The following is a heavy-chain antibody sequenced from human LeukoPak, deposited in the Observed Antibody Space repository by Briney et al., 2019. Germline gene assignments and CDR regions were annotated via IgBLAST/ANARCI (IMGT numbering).Heavy chain of an antibody. J-gene: IGHJ4*02. D-gene: IGHD3-22*01. CDR2: IKSKTDGGTT. Sequence: GGSLRLSCAASGFTFSNTWMSWVRQAPGKGLEWVGRIKSKTDGGTTDYAAPVKGRFSISRDDSEQTLYLQMNSLKTEDTAVYYRTTAIRWVVVIDYWGQGALVTVSS. V-gene: IGHV3-15*01. CDR1: GFTFSNTW. CDR3: TTAIRWVVVIDY.